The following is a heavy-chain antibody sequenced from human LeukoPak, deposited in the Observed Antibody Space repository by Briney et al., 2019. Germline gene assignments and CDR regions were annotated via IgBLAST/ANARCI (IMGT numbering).Heavy chain of an antibody. D-gene: IGHD3-22*01. CDR1: GGSIRSGSHY. CDR3: AKRDDSGGDLVDL. V-gene: IGHV4-39*02. Sequence: SETLSLTCTVSGGSIRSGSHYWAWIRQPPGKGLEWIGSIYYSGSTYYNPSLENRVTISVDTSKNHFSLKLSSLSAADTSVYYCAKRDDSGGDLVDLWGQGTLVTVS. J-gene: IGHJ4*02. CDR2: IYYSGST.